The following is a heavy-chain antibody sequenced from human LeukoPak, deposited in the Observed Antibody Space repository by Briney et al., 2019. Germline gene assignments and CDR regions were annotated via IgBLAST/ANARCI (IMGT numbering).Heavy chain of an antibody. V-gene: IGHV4-34*01. D-gene: IGHD2-2*01. CDR2: INHSGST. J-gene: IGHJ6*02. CDR1: GGPFSGYY. Sequence: PSETLSLTCVVYGGPFSGYYWSWIRQPPGKGLEWIGEINHSGSTNYNPSLKSRVTISVDTSKNQFSLKLSSVTAADTAVYYCARDSSIVVVPANYGMDVWGQGTTVTVSS. CDR3: ARDSSIVVVPANYGMDV.